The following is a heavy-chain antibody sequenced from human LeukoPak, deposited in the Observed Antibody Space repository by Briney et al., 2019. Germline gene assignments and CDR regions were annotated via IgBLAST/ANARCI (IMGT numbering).Heavy chain of an antibody. CDR1: GFIFSSYS. D-gene: IGHD5-18*01. CDR3: AKDRSYHYIDY. CDR2: IGSSSSPI. J-gene: IGHJ4*02. V-gene: IGHV3-48*01. Sequence: GGSLRLSCAASGFIFSSYSMNWVRQAPGKGLEWVSNIGSSSSPIYYADSVKGRFTISRDNSKNTLYLRMNSLTAEDTAVYYCAKDRSYHYIDYWGQGTLVTVSS.